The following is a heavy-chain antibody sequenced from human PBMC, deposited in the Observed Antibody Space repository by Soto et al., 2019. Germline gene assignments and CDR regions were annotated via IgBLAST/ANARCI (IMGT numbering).Heavy chain of an antibody. CDR3: AKNPVASSSWYFDY. J-gene: IGHJ4*02. D-gene: IGHD6-13*01. Sequence: GGSLRLSFAASGFTFDDYTMHWVRQAPGKGLEWVSLISWDGGSTYYADSVKGRFTISRDNSKNSLYLQMNSLRTEDTALYYCAKNPVASSSWYFDYWGQGTLVTVSS. CDR2: ISWDGGST. V-gene: IGHV3-43*01. CDR1: GFTFDDYT.